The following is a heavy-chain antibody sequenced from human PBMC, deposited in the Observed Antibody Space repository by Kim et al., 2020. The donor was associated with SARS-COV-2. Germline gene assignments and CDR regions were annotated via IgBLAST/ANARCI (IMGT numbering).Heavy chain of an antibody. D-gene: IGHD3-3*01. CDR1: GFTFSNAW. V-gene: IGHV3-15*01. CDR3: TTPFGTIFGVVISWGDAFEI. J-gene: IGHJ3*02. CDR2: IKSKTDGGTT. Sequence: GGSLRLSCAAYGFTFSNAWMSWVRQAPGKGLEWVGRIKSKTDGGTTDYAAPVKGRFTISRDDSKNTLYLQMNSLKTEDTAVYYCTTPFGTIFGVVISWGDAFEIWSQGKMVTVSS.